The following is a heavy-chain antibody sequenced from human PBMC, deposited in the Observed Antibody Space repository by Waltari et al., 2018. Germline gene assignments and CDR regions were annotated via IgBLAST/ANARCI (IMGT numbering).Heavy chain of an antibody. CDR1: GYSFTSYW. D-gene: IGHD3-9*01. CDR2: IYPGDSAT. J-gene: IGHJ3*02. V-gene: IGHV5-51*03. Sequence: EVQLVQSGAEVKKPGESLKISCKGSGYSFTSYWIGWVRQRPGKGLEWMGIIYPGDSATRYSPSFQGQVTISADKSISTAYRQWSSLKASDTAMYYCARLLLNLYDAFDIWGQGTMVTVSS. CDR3: ARLLLNLYDAFDI.